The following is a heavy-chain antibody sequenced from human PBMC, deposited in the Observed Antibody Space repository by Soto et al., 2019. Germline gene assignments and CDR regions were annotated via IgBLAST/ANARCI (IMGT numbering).Heavy chain of an antibody. Sequence: EVQLVESGGDLVKPGGSLRLSCAASGLTFPDAWMSWVRQAPGKGLEWVGLIKTKTDGGTTDYVAPVKGRFIISRDDSKNTLYLQMSSLKADDTPLYYCLITFGGVIIYWGQGTLVTVSS. CDR3: LITFGGVIIY. D-gene: IGHD3-16*02. CDR2: IKTKTDGGTT. J-gene: IGHJ4*02. CDR1: GLTFPDAW. V-gene: IGHV3-15*01.